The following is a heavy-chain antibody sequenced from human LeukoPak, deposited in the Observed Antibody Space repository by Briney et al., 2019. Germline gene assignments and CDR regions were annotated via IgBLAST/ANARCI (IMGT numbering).Heavy chain of an antibody. CDR1: GFTFSSYW. D-gene: IGHD2-2*02. J-gene: IGHJ5*02. CDR2: IKQDGSEK. CDR3: ARDIGGYCSSTSCYSNWFDP. Sequence: LPGGSLRLSCAASGFTFSSYWMSWVRQAPGKGLEWVANIKQDGSEKYYVDSVKGRFTISRDNAKNSLYLQMNSLRAEDTAVYYCARDIGGYCSSTSCYSNWFDPWGQGTLVTVSS. V-gene: IGHV3-7*01.